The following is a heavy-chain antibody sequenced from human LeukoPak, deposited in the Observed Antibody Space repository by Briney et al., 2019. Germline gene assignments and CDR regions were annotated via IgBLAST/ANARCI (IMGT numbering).Heavy chain of an antibody. CDR3: ARENGDYDHYYYYGMDV. CDR1: GGSISSSNR. J-gene: IGHJ6*02. CDR2: IYHSGST. V-gene: IGHV4-4*02. Sequence: SETLSLTCAVFGGSISSSNRWSWVRQPPGKGLEWIGEIYHSGSTNYNPSLKSRVTISVDKSKNQFSLKLSSVTAADTAVYYCARENGDYDHYYYYGMDVWGQGTTVTVSS. D-gene: IGHD4-17*01.